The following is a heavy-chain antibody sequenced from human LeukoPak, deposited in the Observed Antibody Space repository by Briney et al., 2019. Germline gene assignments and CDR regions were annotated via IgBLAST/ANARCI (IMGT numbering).Heavy chain of an antibody. CDR2: IYAGGGGT. V-gene: IGHV3-23*01. CDR1: GFTFSSYV. D-gene: IGHD7-27*01. J-gene: IGHJ5*02. Sequence: GESLRLSCAASGFTFSSYVMSWVRQAPGKGLEWVSTIYAGGGGTYYADSVKGRFTISRDNSKNTLYLQVNSLRAEDTAVYYCAKENWGSGWFDPWGQGTLVTVSS. CDR3: AKENWGSGWFDP.